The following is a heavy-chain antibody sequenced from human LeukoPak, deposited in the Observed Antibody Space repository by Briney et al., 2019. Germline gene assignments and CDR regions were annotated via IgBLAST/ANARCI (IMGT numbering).Heavy chain of an antibody. CDR3: ARGRTGYYYYYYMDV. D-gene: IGHD1-1*01. V-gene: IGHV1-18*01. CDR1: GYTFTSYG. Sequence: ASVKVSCKASGYTFTSYGISWVRQAPGQGLEWMGWISAYNGNTNYAQKLQGRVTMTTDTSTSTAYMELSSLRSEDTAVYYCARGRTGYYYYYYMDVWGKGTTVTISS. J-gene: IGHJ6*03. CDR2: ISAYNGNT.